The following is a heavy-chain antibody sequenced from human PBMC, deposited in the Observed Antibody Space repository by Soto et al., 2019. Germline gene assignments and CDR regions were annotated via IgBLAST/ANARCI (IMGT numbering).Heavy chain of an antibody. D-gene: IGHD3-22*01. CDR1: GYTFTGYY. CDR2: INPNSGGT. V-gene: IGHV1-2*04. CDR3: ARDGNDYYYDSSGYYTLGIDV. J-gene: IGHJ6*02. Sequence: ASVKVSCKASGYTFTGYYMHWVRQAPGQGLEWMGWINPNSGGTNYAQKFQGWVTMTRDTSISTAYMELSRLRSDDTAVYYCARDGNDYYYDSSGYYTLGIDVWGQGPTVTVSS.